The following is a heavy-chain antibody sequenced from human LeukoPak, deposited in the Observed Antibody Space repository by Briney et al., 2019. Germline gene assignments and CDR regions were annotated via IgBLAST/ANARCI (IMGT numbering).Heavy chain of an antibody. J-gene: IGHJ6*03. D-gene: IGHD1-14*01. CDR1: GFTVSSIY. CDR3: ARAGFTGGYYYYYMDD. V-gene: IGHV3-53*01. Sequence: GGSLRLSCAASGFTVSSIYMSWVRQAPGKGLEWISVIYGGSNTYYYADSVKGRFTISRDNSKNTLYLQMNSLRAEDTAVYYCARAGFTGGYYYYYMDDWGQGTLVTVSS. CDR2: IYGGSNT.